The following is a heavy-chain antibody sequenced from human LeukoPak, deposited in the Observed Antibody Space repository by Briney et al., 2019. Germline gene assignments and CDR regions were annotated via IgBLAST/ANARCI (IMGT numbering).Heavy chain of an antibody. Sequence: ASVKVSCKASGYTFTGYYMHWVRQAPGQGLEWMGWINPNSGGTNYAQKFQGRVTMTRDTSISTAYMELSRLRSDDTAVYYCARGSTRVLRYFDWLLPQDYYFDYWGQGTLVTVSS. CDR1: GYTFTGYY. J-gene: IGHJ4*02. CDR2: INPNSGGT. D-gene: IGHD3-9*01. CDR3: ARGSTRVLRYFDWLLPQDYYFDY. V-gene: IGHV1-2*02.